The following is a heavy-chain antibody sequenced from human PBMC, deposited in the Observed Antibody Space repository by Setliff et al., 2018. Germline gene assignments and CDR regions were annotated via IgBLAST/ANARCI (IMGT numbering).Heavy chain of an antibody. CDR1: GFTFSSYS. J-gene: IGHJ1*01. V-gene: IGHV3-21*01. Sequence: PGGSLRLSCAASGFTFSSYSLNWVRQAPGKGLEWVSSISSSSSYIYYADSVQGRFTISRDNAKNSLYLQMNSLRAEDTALYYCASSSGWIPWIQHWGPGTLVTVSS. D-gene: IGHD3-10*01. CDR3: ASSSGWIPWIQH. CDR2: ISSSSSYI.